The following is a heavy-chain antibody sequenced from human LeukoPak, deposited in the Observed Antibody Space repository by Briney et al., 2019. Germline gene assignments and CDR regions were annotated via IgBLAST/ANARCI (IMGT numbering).Heavy chain of an antibody. D-gene: IGHD5-18*01. CDR2: INHSGST. J-gene: IGHJ6*03. V-gene: IGHV4-34*01. CDR3: ARVGYTYVINDWSRTGLGAYATKHYYHMDV. Sequence: SETLSLTCAVYGGSFGDYYWSWIRQPPGKGLEWIGEINHSGSTNYNPSLKSRVTISGDTSKNQFSLKLSSVTAADTAVYFCARVGYTYVINDWSRTGLGAYATKHYYHMDVWGKETTVTASS. CDR1: GGSFGDYY.